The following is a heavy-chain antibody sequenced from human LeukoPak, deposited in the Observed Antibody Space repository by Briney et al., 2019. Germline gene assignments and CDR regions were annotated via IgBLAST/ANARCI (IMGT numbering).Heavy chain of an antibody. CDR1: GGTFSSYA. CDR3: ARDQFYDRSGYPFDL. D-gene: IGHD3-22*01. Sequence: ASVKVSCKASGGTFSSYAISWVRQAPGQGLEWMGRIIPIFGTANYAQKFQGRVTITTDESTSTAYMELSSLRSEDTAVYYCARDQFYDRSGYPFDLWGQGTLVTVSS. V-gene: IGHV1-69*05. J-gene: IGHJ5*02. CDR2: IIPIFGTA.